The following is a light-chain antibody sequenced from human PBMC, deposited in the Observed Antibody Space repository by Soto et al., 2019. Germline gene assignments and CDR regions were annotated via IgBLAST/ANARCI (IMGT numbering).Light chain of an antibody. CDR2: GAT. Sequence: EIGMEQSPDTLSVSPGERATLSFRASQSVSILLDWYQQKTGQAPRLPIHGATTRATGIPARLSGSGYGTELTITISSMLSEDFEVYYCQQYNDSPRTFGHGTKV. J-gene: IGKJ1*01. CDR3: QQYNDSPRT. V-gene: IGKV3-15*01. CDR1: QSVSIL.